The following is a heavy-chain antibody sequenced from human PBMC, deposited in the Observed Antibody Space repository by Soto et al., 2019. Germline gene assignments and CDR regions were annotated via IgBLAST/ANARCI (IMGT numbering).Heavy chain of an antibody. CDR2: INPKSGGT. D-gene: IGHD2-15*01. V-gene: IGHV1-2*04. Sequence: QVQLVQSGAEVKKPGASVRVSCMASGYTFTGYYIHWVRQAPGQGLEWMGWINPKSGGTDYAQKFQGWVTMTRDMSISTAYMELNRLKSDDMAVYYCARGSEEHWRGWYFDYWGQGTLVTVSS. J-gene: IGHJ4*02. CDR1: GYTFTGYY. CDR3: ARGSEEHWRGWYFDY.